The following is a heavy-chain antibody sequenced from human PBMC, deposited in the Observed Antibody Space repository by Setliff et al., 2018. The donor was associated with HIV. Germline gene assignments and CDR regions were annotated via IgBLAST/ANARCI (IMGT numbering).Heavy chain of an antibody. CDR1: GYTFTSYG. CDR2: ISAYNGNT. Sequence: ASVKVSCKASGYTFTSYGISWVRQAPGQGLEWMGWISAYNGNTNYAQKLQGRVTMTTDTSMSTAYMELRSLRSDDTAVYYCARDPKRYYDILTGYPSYYGMDVWGQGTTVTVSS. D-gene: IGHD3-9*01. CDR3: ARDPKRYYDILTGYPSYYGMDV. V-gene: IGHV1-18*01. J-gene: IGHJ6*02.